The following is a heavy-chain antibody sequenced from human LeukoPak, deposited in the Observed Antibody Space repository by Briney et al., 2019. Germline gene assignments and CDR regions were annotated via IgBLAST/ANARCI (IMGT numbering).Heavy chain of an antibody. CDR3: ARHEDSTNPYWFDP. J-gene: IGHJ5*02. Sequence: SETLSLTCTVSGGSISNYYWSWIRQPAGKGLEWIGRIYSSGTTIYNPSLKSRVTISVDTSKNQFSLKLSSVTAADTAVYYCARHEDSTNPYWFDPWGQGTLVTVSS. CDR2: IYSSGTT. CDR1: GGSISNYY. V-gene: IGHV4-4*07. D-gene: IGHD2-21*01.